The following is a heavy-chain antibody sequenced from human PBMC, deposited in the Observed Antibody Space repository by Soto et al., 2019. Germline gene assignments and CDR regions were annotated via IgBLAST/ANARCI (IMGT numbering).Heavy chain of an antibody. V-gene: IGHV3-23*01. CDR1: GFTFSGYA. CDR2: VTANGGST. D-gene: IGHD2-21*02. Sequence: GGSLRLSFSATGFTFSGYAMTWVRQSPGKGLEWVPAVTANGGSTYSADSVKGRFTISRDNSKNTLFLQMNSLRAEDTAVYYCASLGVGDWANYYYYYGMDVWGQGTTVTVSS. J-gene: IGHJ6*02. CDR3: ASLGVGDWANYYYYYGMDV.